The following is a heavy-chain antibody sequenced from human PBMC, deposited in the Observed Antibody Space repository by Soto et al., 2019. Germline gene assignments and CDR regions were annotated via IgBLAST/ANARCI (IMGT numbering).Heavy chain of an antibody. V-gene: IGHV3-30*18. CDR1: GFSFSNYG. D-gene: IGHD2-8*01. CDR2: MSYDGSSK. Sequence: QAGGSLRLSCAASGFSFSNYGMHWVRQAPGKGLEWVAVMSYDGSSKYHADSVKGRFTISRDNSKNTLHLQMNSLRAEDTAVYYCSKDRRGGRAVLDSWGQGTPVTVSS. CDR3: SKDRRGGRAVLDS. J-gene: IGHJ4*02.